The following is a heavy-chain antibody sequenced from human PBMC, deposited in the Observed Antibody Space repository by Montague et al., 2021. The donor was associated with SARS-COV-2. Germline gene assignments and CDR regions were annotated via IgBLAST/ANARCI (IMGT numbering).Heavy chain of an antibody. D-gene: IGHD3-3*01. CDR1: GGSISSSSYY. Sequence: SETLSLTCTVSGGSISSSSYYWGWIRQPPGKGLEWIGSIYYSGSTYYSPSLKSRVTISVDTSKNQFSLKLSSVTAADTAVYYCARHTPFWSGSKHPFDYWGQGTLVTVSS. V-gene: IGHV4-39*01. CDR3: ARHTPFWSGSKHPFDY. CDR2: IYYSGST. J-gene: IGHJ4*02.